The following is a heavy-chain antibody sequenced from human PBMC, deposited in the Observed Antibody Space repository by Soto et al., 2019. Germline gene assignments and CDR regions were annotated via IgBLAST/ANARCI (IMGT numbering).Heavy chain of an antibody. CDR1: GYSFTSYW. Sequence: PGESLKISCEGSGYSFTSYWISWVLQMPGKGLEWMGRIDPSDSYTNYSPSFQGHVTISADKSISTAYLQWSSLKASDTAMYYCARQHSSGWQRSNDYWGQGTLVTVSS. D-gene: IGHD6-19*01. V-gene: IGHV5-10-1*01. J-gene: IGHJ4*02. CDR3: ARQHSSGWQRSNDY. CDR2: IDPSDSYT.